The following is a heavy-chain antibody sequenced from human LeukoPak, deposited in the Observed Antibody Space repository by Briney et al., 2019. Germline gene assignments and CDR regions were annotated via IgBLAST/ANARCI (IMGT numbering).Heavy chain of an antibody. Sequence: GESLKISCKGSGYSFTSYWIGWVRQAPGKGLEWVSVIYSGGSTYYADSVKGRFTISRDNSKNTLYLQMNSLRAEDTAVYYCARVRYSSGWYFDYWGQGTLVTVSS. V-gene: IGHV3-53*01. CDR1: GYSFTSYW. CDR2: IYSGGST. D-gene: IGHD6-19*01. J-gene: IGHJ4*02. CDR3: ARVRYSSGWYFDY.